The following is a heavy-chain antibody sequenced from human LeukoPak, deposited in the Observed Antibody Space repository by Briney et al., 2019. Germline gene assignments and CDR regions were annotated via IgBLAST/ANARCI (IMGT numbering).Heavy chain of an antibody. D-gene: IGHD3-16*02. Sequence: SETLSFTCTVSGGSISSYYWSWIRQSPGKGLECIGYIHYTGSTNYSPSLKSRVTISADTSQNQFSLKLSSVTAADTAVYYCARDSGRVTFGGVIFPWGQGTLVTVSS. CDR3: ARDSGRVTFGGVIFP. CDR2: IHYTGST. CDR1: GGSISSYY. J-gene: IGHJ5*02. V-gene: IGHV4-59*01.